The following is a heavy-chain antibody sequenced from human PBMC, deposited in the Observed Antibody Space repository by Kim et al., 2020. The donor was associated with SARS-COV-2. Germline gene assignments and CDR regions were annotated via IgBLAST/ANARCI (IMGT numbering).Heavy chain of an antibody. CDR3: AKGPLVAHYYGMDV. D-gene: IGHD2-8*02. J-gene: IGHJ6*02. V-gene: IGHV3-33*06. Sequence: GGSLRLSCAASGFTFSSYGMHWVRQAPGKGLEWVAVIWYDGSNKYYADPVKGRFTISRDNSKNTLYLQMNSLRAEDTAVYYCAKGPLVAHYYGMDVWGQGTTVTVSS. CDR1: GFTFSSYG. CDR2: IWYDGSNK.